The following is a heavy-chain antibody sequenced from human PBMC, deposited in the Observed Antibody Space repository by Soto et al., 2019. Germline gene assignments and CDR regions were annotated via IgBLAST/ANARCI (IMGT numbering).Heavy chain of an antibody. J-gene: IGHJ3*02. CDR1: GFIFSPYG. Sequence: GGSLRLSCAASGFIFSPYGIHWVRQAPGKGLECVALIRNDGSDKYYAESVTGRFTISRDNSKNTVYLQMNSLRAEGTALYFCARAPRMAPFDIWGQGTMVTVSS. V-gene: IGHV3-33*01. CDR2: IRNDGSDK. CDR3: ARAPRMAPFDI.